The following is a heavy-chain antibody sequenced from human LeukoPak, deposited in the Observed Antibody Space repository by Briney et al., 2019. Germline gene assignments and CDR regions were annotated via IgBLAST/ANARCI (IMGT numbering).Heavy chain of an antibody. CDR1: GYTFTGYY. CDR2: INPNSGGT. Sequence: GASVKVSCKASGYTFTGYYMHWVRQAPGQGLEWMGWINPNSGGTNYAQRFQGRVTMTRDTSISTAYMELSRLRSDDTAVYYCARDRWDGSGTIDYWGQGTLVTVSS. V-gene: IGHV1-2*02. CDR3: ARDRWDGSGTIDY. D-gene: IGHD3-10*01. J-gene: IGHJ4*02.